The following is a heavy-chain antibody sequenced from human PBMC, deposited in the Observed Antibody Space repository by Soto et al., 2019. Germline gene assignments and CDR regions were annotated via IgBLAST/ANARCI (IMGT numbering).Heavy chain of an antibody. J-gene: IGHJ3*02. CDR1: GGSFSGYY. D-gene: IGHD3-16*02. Sequence: EQLQQWGAGLLKPSETLSLTCAVYGGSFSGYYWSWIRQPPGKGLEWIGEINHSGSTNYNPSLKSRVTISVDTSKNQFSLKLSSVTAADTAVYYCARVFKDGYIWGSYRRSAFDIWGQGTMVTVSS. CDR3: ARVFKDGYIWGSYRRSAFDI. CDR2: INHSGST. V-gene: IGHV4-34*01.